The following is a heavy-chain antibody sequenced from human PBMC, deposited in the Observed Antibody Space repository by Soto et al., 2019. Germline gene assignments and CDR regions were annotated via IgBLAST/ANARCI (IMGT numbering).Heavy chain of an antibody. CDR2: IYWNDDT. D-gene: IGHD4-17*01. J-gene: IGHJ5*02. V-gene: IGHV2-5*01. Sequence: QITLKESGPPLVKPTQTLTLTCTFSGFSLTTAGAGVAWIRQPPGKALEWLALIYWNDDTRYSPSLKSRLTITKDTSKNQVVLTMTNMDPVDTATYYCAHRGYGNYPRDNWFDPWGQGILVIVSS. CDR3: AHRGYGNYPRDNWFDP. CDR1: GFSLTTAGAG.